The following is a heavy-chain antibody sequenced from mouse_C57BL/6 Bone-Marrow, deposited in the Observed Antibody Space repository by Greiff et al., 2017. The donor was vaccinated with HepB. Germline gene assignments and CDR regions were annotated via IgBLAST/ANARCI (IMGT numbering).Heavy chain of an antibody. Sequence: EVMLVESGGGLVQPGGSLKLSCAASGFTFSDYYMYWVRQTPEKRLEWVAYISNGGGSTYYPDTVKGRFTISRDNAKNTLYLQMSRLKSEDTATYYCARHLRNYAMDYWGQGTSVTVSS. CDR2: ISNGGGST. CDR3: ARHLRNYAMDY. V-gene: IGHV5-12*01. J-gene: IGHJ4*01. D-gene: IGHD3-2*02. CDR1: GFTFSDYY.